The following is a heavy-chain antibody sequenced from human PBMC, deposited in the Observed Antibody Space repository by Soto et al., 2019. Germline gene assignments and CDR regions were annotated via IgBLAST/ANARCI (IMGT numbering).Heavy chain of an antibody. CDR1: GYTFTSYG. J-gene: IGHJ6*02. D-gene: IGHD5-18*01. Sequence: QVQLVQSGAEVKKPGASVKVSCKASGYTFTSYGISWVRQAPGQGLEWMGWISAYNGNTNYAQKLQGRVTMNTDTSTSTAYIELRSFRSDDTAVYYCARVKYSPPYYYSYGMDVWGQGTTVTVSS. CDR2: ISAYNGNT. CDR3: ARVKYSPPYYYSYGMDV. V-gene: IGHV1-18*01.